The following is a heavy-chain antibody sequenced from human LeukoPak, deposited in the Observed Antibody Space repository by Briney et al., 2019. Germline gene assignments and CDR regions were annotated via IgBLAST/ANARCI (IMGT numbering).Heavy chain of an antibody. CDR1: GGSISSGSYY. Sequence: PSETLTLTCTVSGGSISSGSYYWSWIRQHPGKGLEWIGYIYYSGSTYYNPSLKSRVTISVDTSKNQFSLKLSSVTAADTAVYYCARDSYGGSPYYYYGMDVWGQGTTVTVSS. D-gene: IGHD1-26*01. V-gene: IGHV4-31*03. CDR3: ARDSYGGSPYYYYGMDV. CDR2: IYYSGST. J-gene: IGHJ6*02.